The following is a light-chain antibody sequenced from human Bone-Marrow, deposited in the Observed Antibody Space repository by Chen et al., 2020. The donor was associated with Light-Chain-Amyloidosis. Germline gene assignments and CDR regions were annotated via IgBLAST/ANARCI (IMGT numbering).Light chain of an antibody. CDR3: QQRSSWPLT. CDR2: DTS. V-gene: IGKV3-11*01. CDR1: QSISSY. Sequence: ELWLTQPQATRSLFPGERATLSCRPSQSISSYLAWFQQRPGQAPRLLIYDTSNRATGIPARFSGSGSGTDFTLTISSLEPEDFAVYYCQQRSSWPLTFGQGTKLEIK. J-gene: IGKJ2*01.